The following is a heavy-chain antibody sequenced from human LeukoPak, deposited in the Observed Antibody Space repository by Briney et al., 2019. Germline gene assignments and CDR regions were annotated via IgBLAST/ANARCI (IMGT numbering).Heavy chain of an antibody. V-gene: IGHV4-59*08. D-gene: IGHD3-22*01. CDR3: ARPYYYDSRIDP. Sequence: PSETLSLTCTVSGGSISSYYWSWIRQPPGKGLEWIGYMYYSGSTYYSPSLKSRVTISVDTSKNQFSLKLSSVTAADTAVYYCARPYYYDSRIDPWGQGTLVTVSS. CDR2: MYYSGST. CDR1: GGSISSYY. J-gene: IGHJ5*02.